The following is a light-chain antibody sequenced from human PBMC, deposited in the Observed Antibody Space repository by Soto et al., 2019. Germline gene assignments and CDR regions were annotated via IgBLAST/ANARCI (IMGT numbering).Light chain of an antibody. J-gene: IGLJ2*01. Sequence: QSVLTQPASVSGSPGQSITISCTATSSDVGGYNYVSWYQQHPGKAPKLMIYEVSNRPSGVSNRFSGSKSGNTASLTISGLQAEDEADYYCSSYTSSSTHVVFGGGTKVTVL. CDR1: SSDVGGYNY. V-gene: IGLV2-14*01. CDR3: SSYTSSSTHVV. CDR2: EVS.